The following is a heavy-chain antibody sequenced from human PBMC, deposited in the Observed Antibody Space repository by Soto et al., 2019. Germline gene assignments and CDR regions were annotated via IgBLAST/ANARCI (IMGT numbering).Heavy chain of an antibody. V-gene: IGHV3-23*01. Sequence: VQLLESGGGLVQPGGSLRLSCAASGFTFSRYAMSWDRQTPGKGLEWVSAISASGFNTYYADSVKGRFTISRDNFKSTLYLQMNSLRAEDTAVYYCAKDRSHYSGYLAFDYWGQGTLVTVSS. CDR2: ISASGFNT. CDR3: AKDRSHYSGYLAFDY. J-gene: IGHJ4*02. CDR1: GFTFSRYA. D-gene: IGHD5-12*01.